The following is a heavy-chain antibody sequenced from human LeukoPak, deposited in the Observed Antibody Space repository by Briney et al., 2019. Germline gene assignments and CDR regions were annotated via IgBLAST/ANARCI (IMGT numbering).Heavy chain of an antibody. CDR1: GFSFARHA. CDR3: AREGGSCTSNSCSDYFDY. J-gene: IGHJ4*02. Sequence: GGSLRLSCAGTGFSFARHALTWVRQAPGKGLEWVSTISGGGGSTHYADSVKGRFTISRDNSKDTVFLQMNNLRVEDTAIYYCAREGGSCTSNSCSDYFDYWGQGTLVTVSS. D-gene: IGHD5-12*01. V-gene: IGHV3-23*01. CDR2: ISGGGGST.